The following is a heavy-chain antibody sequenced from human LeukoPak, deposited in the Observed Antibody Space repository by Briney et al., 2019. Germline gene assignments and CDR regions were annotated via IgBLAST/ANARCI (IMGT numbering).Heavy chain of an antibody. D-gene: IGHD2-15*01. V-gene: IGHV7-4-1*02. J-gene: IGHJ3*02. CDR2: INTNTGNP. CDR3: ARDSNCSGGSCYPAI. Sequence: ASVKVSCKASGYTFTSYGISWVRQAPGQGLEWMGWINTNTGNPTYAQGFTGRFVFSLDTSVSTAYLQISSLKAEDTAVYYCARDSNCSGGSCYPAIWGQGTMVTVSS. CDR1: GYTFTSYG.